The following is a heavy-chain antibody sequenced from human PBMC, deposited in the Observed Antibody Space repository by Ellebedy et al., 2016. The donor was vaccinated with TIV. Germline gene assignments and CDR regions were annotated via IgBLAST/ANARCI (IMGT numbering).Heavy chain of an antibody. V-gene: IGHV4-59*01. CDR2: FFPRADT. Sequence: SETLSLXCTVSGASISTCPWPWTPQPPGTGPNWMGSFFPRADTNSTPSIGSRVFISIDTSRNQFSLSLCSVTAADTGIYVRASFDYDVEGYYGWDFWGQGTTVTVSS. CDR3: ASFDYDVEGYYGWDF. J-gene: IGHJ6*02. CDR1: GASISTCP. D-gene: IGHD3-16*01.